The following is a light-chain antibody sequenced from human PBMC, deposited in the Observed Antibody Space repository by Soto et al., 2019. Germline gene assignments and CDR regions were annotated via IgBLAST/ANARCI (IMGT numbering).Light chain of an antibody. V-gene: IGKV3-11*01. J-gene: IGKJ4*01. Sequence: EIVLTQSPATLSLSPGERATLSCRASQSVGRYLAWYQQKPGQAPRLLIYDASNRVTGIPARFSGSGSGTDFTLTISSLEPEDFAVYYCQQRTNWPLTFGGGTKVEIK. CDR2: DAS. CDR3: QQRTNWPLT. CDR1: QSVGRY.